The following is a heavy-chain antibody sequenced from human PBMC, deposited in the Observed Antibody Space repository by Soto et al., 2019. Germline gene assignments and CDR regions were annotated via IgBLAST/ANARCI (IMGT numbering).Heavy chain of an antibody. Sequence: PGGSLRLSCAAAGFTFSTYAMEWVRQAPGKGLVWVALISYEGSEKYYADSVQGRFTVSRDNSKTTLYLQMNSLRPEDTAVYYCARPVEPFYYYGMDVWGQGTTVTVSS. CDR3: ARPVEPFYYYGMDV. V-gene: IGHV3-30-3*01. CDR1: GFTFSTYA. CDR2: ISYEGSEK. J-gene: IGHJ6*02.